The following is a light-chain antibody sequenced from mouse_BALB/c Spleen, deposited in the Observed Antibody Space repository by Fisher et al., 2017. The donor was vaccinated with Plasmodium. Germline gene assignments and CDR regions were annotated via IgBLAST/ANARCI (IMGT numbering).Light chain of an antibody. CDR2: LVS. V-gene: IGKV1-135*01. CDR1: QSLLNSDGKTY. J-gene: IGKJ5*01. CDR3: FQSTHIPLT. Sequence: PVYISCKSSQSLLNSDGKTYLSWLFQRPGQSPKRLIYLVSKLDSGVPDRFTGSGSGTDFTLKISRVEAEDLGVYFCFQSTHIPLTFGAGTKLELK.